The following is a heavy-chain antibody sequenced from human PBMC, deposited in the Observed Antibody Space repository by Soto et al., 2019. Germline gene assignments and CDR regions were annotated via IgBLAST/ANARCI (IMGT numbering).Heavy chain of an antibody. CDR1: GFTFSSYG. Sequence: PGGSLRLSCAASGFTFSSYGMHWVRQAPGKGLEWVAVISYDGSNKYYADSVKGRFTISRDNSKNTLYLQMNSLRAEDTAVYYCAKVRLSKRSSKSYYGMDVWGQGTTVTVSS. D-gene: IGHD3-10*01. CDR2: ISYDGSNK. CDR3: AKVRLSKRSSKSYYGMDV. V-gene: IGHV3-30*18. J-gene: IGHJ6*02.